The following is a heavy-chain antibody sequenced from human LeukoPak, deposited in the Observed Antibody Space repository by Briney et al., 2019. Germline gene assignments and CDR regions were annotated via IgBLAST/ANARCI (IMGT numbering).Heavy chain of an antibody. CDR1: GGPFSGYY. CDR3: ATARTAESDY. J-gene: IGHJ4*02. CDR2: INHSGST. D-gene: IGHD7-27*01. V-gene: IGHV4-34*01. Sequence: ETLSLTCAVSGGPFSGYYWSWIPKPPGKGLEWIVEINHSGSTNYNPSLKSRVTISVDTSKNQFSLKLSSVTPADTAVHHCATARTAESDYWGQRTLVTVSS.